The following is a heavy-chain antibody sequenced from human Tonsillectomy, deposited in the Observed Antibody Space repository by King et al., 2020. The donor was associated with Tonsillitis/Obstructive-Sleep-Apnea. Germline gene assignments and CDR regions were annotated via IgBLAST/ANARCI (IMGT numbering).Heavy chain of an antibody. D-gene: IGHD5-24*01. J-gene: IGHJ5*02. V-gene: IGHV1-69*09. CDR3: AREGSGRGRWAYNYFDR. Sequence: VQLVQSGAEVKKPGSSVKVSCKASGGTFSSYAISWVRQAPGQGLEWMGRIVPIVDMAQYAQRFAQKFQGRVSITADTSTNTAYMELSSLRSEDTAVYYCAREGSGRGRWAYNYFDRWGQGTLVTVSS. CDR1: GGTFSSYA. CDR2: IVPIVDMA.